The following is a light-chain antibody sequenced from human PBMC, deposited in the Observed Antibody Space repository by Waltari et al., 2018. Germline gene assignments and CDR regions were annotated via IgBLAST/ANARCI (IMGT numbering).Light chain of an antibody. CDR1: QSLVHSDGNTY. J-gene: IGKJ1*01. V-gene: IGKV2-30*02. CDR2: KVS. CDR3: MQGTHWPWT. Sequence: DAVMTQSPLSLPVTLGQTASISCRSSQSLVHSDGNTYLNWIHQRPGQSPRRLIYKVSSRDSGVPGRFNGSGSGTDFTLKISRVEAEDVGVYFCMQGTHWPWTFGQGTKVEIK.